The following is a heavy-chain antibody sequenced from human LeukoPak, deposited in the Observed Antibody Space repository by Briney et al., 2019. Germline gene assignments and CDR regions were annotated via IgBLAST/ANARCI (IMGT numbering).Heavy chain of an antibody. CDR3: ARGRLRFLEWLLNFDY. CDR1: GFTFSSYA. V-gene: IGHV3-23*01. Sequence: TGGSLRLSCAASGFTFSSYAMSWVRQAPGKGLEWVSAISGSGGSTYYADSVKGRFTISRDNSKNTLYLQMNSLRAEDTAVYYCARGRLRFLEWLLNFDYWGQGTLVTVSS. CDR2: ISGSGGST. J-gene: IGHJ4*02. D-gene: IGHD3-3*01.